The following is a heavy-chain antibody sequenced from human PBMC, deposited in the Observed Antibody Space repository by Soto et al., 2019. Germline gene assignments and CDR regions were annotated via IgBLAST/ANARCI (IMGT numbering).Heavy chain of an antibody. CDR1: GYTFTCSG. J-gene: IGHJ3*02. Sequence: ASVKVSCKASGYTFTCSGISWVGQAPGQGLEWMGWINAYNGNTNYAQKIQGRVTMTKDTSTSTAYMELRSLRSDDTAVYYCARPQQPRGAFDIWGQGTMVTVSS. CDR2: INAYNGNT. V-gene: IGHV1-18*01. CDR3: ARPQQPRGAFDI. D-gene: IGHD6-13*01.